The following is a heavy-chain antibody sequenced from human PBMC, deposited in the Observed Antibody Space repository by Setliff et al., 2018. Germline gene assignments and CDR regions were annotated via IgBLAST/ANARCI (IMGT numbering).Heavy chain of an antibody. CDR1: GASITSDAYY. CDR3: ARSRTIAVKGGVFAV. V-gene: IGHV4-31*03. CDR2: IYYSGST. Sequence: SETLSLTCIVSGASITSDAYYWSWVRQHPGKGLEWIGYIYYSGSTYYNPSLESRVTISLDSSKNQFSLVLHSVTAADTAVYYCARSRTIAVKGGVFAVWGRGTLVTV. D-gene: IGHD6-19*01. J-gene: IGHJ2*01.